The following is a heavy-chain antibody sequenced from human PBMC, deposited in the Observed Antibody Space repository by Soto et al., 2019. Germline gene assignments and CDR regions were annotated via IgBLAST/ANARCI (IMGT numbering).Heavy chain of an antibody. Sequence: SETLSLTCTVSGGSVSSGSYYWSWIRQPPGKGLEWIGYIYYSGSTNYNPSLKSRVTISVDTSKNQFSLKLSSVTAADTAVYYCARGQWLVRENYFDYWGQGTLVTSPQ. CDR1: GGSVSSGSYY. CDR3: ARGQWLVRENYFDY. V-gene: IGHV4-61*01. J-gene: IGHJ4*02. CDR2: IYYSGST. D-gene: IGHD6-19*01.